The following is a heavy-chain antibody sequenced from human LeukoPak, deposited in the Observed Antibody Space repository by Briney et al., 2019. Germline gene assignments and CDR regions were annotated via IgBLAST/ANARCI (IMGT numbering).Heavy chain of an antibody. CDR3: AREDSVDTAMDLRPGYFDY. J-gene: IGHJ4*02. CDR1: GYTFTGYY. V-gene: IGHV1-46*01. Sequence: ASVKVSCKASGYTFTGYYMHWVRQAPGQGLEWMGIINPSGGSTSYAQKFQGRVTMTRDTSTSTVYMELSSLRSEDTAVYYCAREDSVDTAMDLRPGYFDYWGQGALVTVSS. D-gene: IGHD5-18*01. CDR2: INPSGGST.